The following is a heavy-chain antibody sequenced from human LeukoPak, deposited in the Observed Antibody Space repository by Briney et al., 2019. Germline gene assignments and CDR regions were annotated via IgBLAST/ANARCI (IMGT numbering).Heavy chain of an antibody. V-gene: IGHV4-31*03. CDR3: ARAPVFGYSYGYTGRYYFDY. J-gene: IGHJ4*02. D-gene: IGHD5-18*01. Sequence: PSETLSLTCTVPGGSIGSGGYYWSWIRQHPGKGLEWIGYIYYSGSTYYNPSLKSRVTISVDTSKNQFSLKLSSVTAADTAVYYCARAPVFGYSYGYTGRYYFDYWGQGTLVTVSS. CDR2: IYYSGST. CDR1: GGSIGSGGYY.